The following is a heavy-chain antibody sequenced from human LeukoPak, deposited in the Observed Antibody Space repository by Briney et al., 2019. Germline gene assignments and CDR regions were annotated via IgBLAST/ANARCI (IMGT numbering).Heavy chain of an antibody. V-gene: IGHV1-18*01. J-gene: IGHJ4*02. CDR3: ARDYILTGYSPLDY. Sequence: ASVKVSCKASGYTFTSYGISWVRQAPGQGLEWMGWISAYNGNTNYAQKLQGRVTMTTDTSTNTAYMELRSLRSDDTAVYYCARDYILTGYSPLDYWGQGTLVTVSS. D-gene: IGHD3-9*01. CDR1: GYTFTSYG. CDR2: ISAYNGNT.